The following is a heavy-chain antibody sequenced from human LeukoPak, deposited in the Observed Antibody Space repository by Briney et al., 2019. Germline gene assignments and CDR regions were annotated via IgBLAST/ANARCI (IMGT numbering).Heavy chain of an antibody. Sequence: GESLKISCKGSGYSFTSYWIGWVRQMPGKGLEWMGIIYPGDSDTRYSPSFQGQVTISADKSISTAYLQWSSLKASDTAMYNCARLEGDCSGGSCYDGGDAFDIWGQGTMVTVSS. D-gene: IGHD2-15*01. V-gene: IGHV5-51*01. J-gene: IGHJ3*02. CDR2: IYPGDSDT. CDR3: ARLEGDCSGGSCYDGGDAFDI. CDR1: GYSFTSYW.